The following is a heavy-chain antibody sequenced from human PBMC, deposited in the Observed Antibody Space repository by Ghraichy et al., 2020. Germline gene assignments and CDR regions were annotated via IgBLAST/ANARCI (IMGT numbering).Heavy chain of an antibody. J-gene: IGHJ4*02. V-gene: IGHV4-59*01. Sequence: SETLSLTCTVSGGSISTYYWSWIRQPPGKGLEWIGYIYYSGSTDYNPSLKSRVTMSVDTSKNQFSLNLNSVTAADTAVYYCATGGSYYYFDYWGQGTLVTVSS. CDR1: GGSISTYY. D-gene: IGHD1-26*01. CDR3: ATGGSYYYFDY. CDR2: IYYSGST.